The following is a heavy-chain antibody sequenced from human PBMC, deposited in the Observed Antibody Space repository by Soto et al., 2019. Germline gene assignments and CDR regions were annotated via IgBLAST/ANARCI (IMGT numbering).Heavy chain of an antibody. CDR2: IISHGGDT. J-gene: IGHJ5*02. Sequence: PGGSLRLSCSASGFSFRTYALHWVRQAPGKGLEYISAIISHGGDTYYADSVKGRFSISRDNANNTLYLQMSRLRPEDTAIYYCVKGSAGSYYNNWFDPWGQGTLVTVSS. CDR3: VKGSAGSYYNNWFDP. CDR1: GFSFRTYA. D-gene: IGHD3-10*01. V-gene: IGHV3-64D*08.